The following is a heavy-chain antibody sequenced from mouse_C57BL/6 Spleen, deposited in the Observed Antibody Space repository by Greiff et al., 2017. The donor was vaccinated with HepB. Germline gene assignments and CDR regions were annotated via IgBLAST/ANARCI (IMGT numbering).Heavy chain of an antibody. V-gene: IGHV1-26*01. D-gene: IGHD4-1*01. J-gene: IGHJ4*01. CDR3: ARGLGWAMDY. Sequence: VQLQQSGPELVKPGASVKISCKASGYTFTDYYMNWVKQSHGKSLEWIGDINPNNGGTSYNQKFKGKATLTVDKSSSTAYMERRSLTSEDSAVYYCARGLGWAMDYWGQGTSVTVSS. CDR1: GYTFTDYY. CDR2: INPNNGGT.